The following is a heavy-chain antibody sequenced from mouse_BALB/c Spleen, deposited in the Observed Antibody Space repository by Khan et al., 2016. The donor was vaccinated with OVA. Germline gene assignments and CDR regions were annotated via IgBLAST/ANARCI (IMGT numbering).Heavy chain of an antibody. Sequence: EVKVEESGPELVKPGASVKISCKASGYSFTGYFMNWVMQSHGKSLEWIGRINPHIGETFYNQKFKGKATLTVDESSSTAHMELRSLASEDSAVYYCARIYGSDFDYWGQGTTLTVSS. CDR2: INPHIGET. J-gene: IGHJ2*01. V-gene: IGHV1-20*02. D-gene: IGHD1-1*01. CDR3: ARIYGSDFDY. CDR1: GYSFTGYF.